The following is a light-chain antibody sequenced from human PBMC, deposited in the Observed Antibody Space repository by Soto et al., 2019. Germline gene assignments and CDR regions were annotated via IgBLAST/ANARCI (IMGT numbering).Light chain of an antibody. CDR3: QQYGSSPPNT. J-gene: IGKJ2*01. V-gene: IGKV3-20*01. CDR2: GAS. Sequence: EIVLTQSPGTLSLSPGERATLSCRASQSVSSNYLAWYQQKPGQAPRLIFFGASSRATGIPDRFSGSGSGTDFTLSIRRLEPEDFAVYYCQQYGSSPPNTFGPGTKLEIK. CDR1: QSVSSNY.